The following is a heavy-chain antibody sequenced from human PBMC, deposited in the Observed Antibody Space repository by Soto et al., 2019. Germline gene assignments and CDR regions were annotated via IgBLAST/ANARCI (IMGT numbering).Heavy chain of an antibody. CDR3: AIFQGLKGIAARPPDAFDI. D-gene: IGHD6-6*01. Sequence: QVQLVQSGAEVKKPGSSVKVSCKASGGTFSSYAISWVRQAPGQGLEWMGGIIPIFGTANYAQKFQGRVTITANESTSTAYMELSSLRSEDTAVYYCAIFQGLKGIAARPPDAFDIWGQGTMVTVSS. CDR2: IIPIFGTA. V-gene: IGHV1-69*01. CDR1: GGTFSSYA. J-gene: IGHJ3*02.